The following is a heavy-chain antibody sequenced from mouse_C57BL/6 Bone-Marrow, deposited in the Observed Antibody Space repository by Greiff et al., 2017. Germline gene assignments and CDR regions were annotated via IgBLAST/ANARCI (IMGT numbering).Heavy chain of an antibody. D-gene: IGHD1-1*01. Sequence: QVQLQQSGAELMKPGASVKISCKATGYTFTGSWIEWVKQRPGHGLEWIGEILPGSGSTNYNEKFKGKAPFTADTSSNTAYMQLSSLTTEDSAIYYCARCTTVGPYYFDYWGQGTTLTVSS. CDR3: ARCTTVGPYYFDY. J-gene: IGHJ2*01. CDR2: ILPGSGST. V-gene: IGHV1-9*01. CDR1: GYTFTGSW.